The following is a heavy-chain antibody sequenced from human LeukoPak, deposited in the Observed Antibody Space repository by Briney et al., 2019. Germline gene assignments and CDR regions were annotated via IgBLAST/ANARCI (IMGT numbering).Heavy chain of an antibody. D-gene: IGHD2-21*01. CDR1: GYTFTGYY. CDR2: INPNSGGT. Sequence: ASVKVSCKASGYTFTGYYIHWVRQAPGQGLEWMGWINPNSGGTKYAQKFQGRVSMTRDTSISTAYMELSRLRSDDTAVYYCARDTTELSSVVILEYWGQGTLVTVSS. V-gene: IGHV1-2*02. CDR3: ARDTTELSSVVILEY. J-gene: IGHJ4*02.